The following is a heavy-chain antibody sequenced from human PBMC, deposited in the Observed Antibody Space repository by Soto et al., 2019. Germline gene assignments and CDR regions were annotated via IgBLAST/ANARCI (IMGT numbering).Heavy chain of an antibody. CDR3: ARVPFYYYYYGMDV. CDR1: GDIVYSNSAA. CDR2: TYYRSKWYN. J-gene: IGHJ6*02. Sequence: QTFSLTCATSGDIVYSNSAAWNWIRQSPSRGLEWLGRTYYRSKWYNDYAVSVKSRITINPDTSKNQFSLQLNSVTPEDTAVYYCARVPFYYYYYGMDVWGQGTKVTVS. V-gene: IGHV6-1*01.